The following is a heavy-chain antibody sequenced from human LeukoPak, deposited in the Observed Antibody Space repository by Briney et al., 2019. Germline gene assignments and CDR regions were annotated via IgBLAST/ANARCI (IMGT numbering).Heavy chain of an antibody. CDR1: GFTFSDYS. CDR3: ARDSIAVAGTNGHYYYMDV. V-gene: IGHV3-21*01. J-gene: IGHJ6*03. CDR2: ISSSSNYR. D-gene: IGHD6-19*01. Sequence: GGSLRLSCAASGFTFSDYSVSWVRQAPGKGLEWVSSISSSSNYRYYSDSVKGRFTISTDKANNSLYLQMNSLRAEDTAVYYCARDSIAVAGTNGHYYYMDVWGKGTTVTISS.